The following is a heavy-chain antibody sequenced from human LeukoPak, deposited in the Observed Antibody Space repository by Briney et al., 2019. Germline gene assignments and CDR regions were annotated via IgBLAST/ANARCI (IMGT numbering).Heavy chain of an antibody. D-gene: IGHD3-10*01. CDR1: GFTFSSYS. CDR2: ISSSSSYI. V-gene: IGHV3-21*01. Sequence: PGGSLRLSCAASGFTFSSYSMNWVRQAPGKGLEWVSSISSSSSYIYYADAVKGRFTICRDNAKNLLYLQTNSLRAEDTAVYYCARDSPITMVRGVIPGPDAFDIWGQGTMVTVSS. J-gene: IGHJ3*02. CDR3: ARDSPITMVRGVIPGPDAFDI.